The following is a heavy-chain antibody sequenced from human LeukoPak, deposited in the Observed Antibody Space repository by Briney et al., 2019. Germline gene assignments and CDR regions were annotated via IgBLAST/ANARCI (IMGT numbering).Heavy chain of an antibody. J-gene: IGHJ5*02. CDR3: AKDRSGGISVENWFDP. CDR2: TSWNSGSI. Sequence: PGRSLRLSCAASGFTFDDYAMHWVRQAPGKGLEWVSGTSWNSGSIGYADSVKGRFTISRDNAKNSLYLQMNSLRAEDTALYYCAKDRSGGISVENWFDPWGQGTLVTVSS. D-gene: IGHD2-15*01. V-gene: IGHV3-9*01. CDR1: GFTFDDYA.